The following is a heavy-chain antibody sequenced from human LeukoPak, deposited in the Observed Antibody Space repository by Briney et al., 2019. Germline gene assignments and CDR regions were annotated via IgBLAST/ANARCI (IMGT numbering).Heavy chain of an antibody. J-gene: IGHJ3*02. Sequence: PSETLSLTCTVSGGSISSYSWSWIRQPPGKGLEWIGSMYYSGSTNYNPSLKSRVTMPVDTSKNQFSLRLSSVTAADTAVYYCARHGGESIVAMILHAFDIWGQGTMVTVSS. V-gene: IGHV4-59*08. CDR2: MYYSGST. CDR1: GGSISSYS. CDR3: ARHGGESIVAMILHAFDI. D-gene: IGHD5-12*01.